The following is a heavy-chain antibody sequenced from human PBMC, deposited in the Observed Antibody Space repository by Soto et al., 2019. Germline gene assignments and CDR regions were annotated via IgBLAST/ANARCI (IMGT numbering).Heavy chain of an antibody. V-gene: IGHV3-48*01. CDR3: ARHETLHGDYDY. D-gene: IGHD4-17*01. J-gene: IGHJ4*02. CDR2: IGSSSSSI. Sequence: GGSLRLSCAASGFIFSSYSMNWVRQAPGKGLEWVSYIGSSSSSIYYADSVKGRFTISRDNAKNSLYLQMNSLRAEDTAVYYCARHETLHGDYDYWGQGTLVTVSS. CDR1: GFIFSSYS.